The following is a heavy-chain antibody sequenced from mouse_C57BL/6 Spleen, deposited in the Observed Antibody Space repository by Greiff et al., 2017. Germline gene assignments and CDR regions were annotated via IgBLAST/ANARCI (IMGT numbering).Heavy chain of an antibody. V-gene: IGHV2-5*01. J-gene: IGHJ2*01. CDR1: GFSLTSYG. CDR3: AKNYDYVPYYFDY. CDR2: IWRGGST. Sequence: QVQLQQSGPGLVQPSQSLSITCTVSGFSLTSYGVHWVRQSPGKGLEWLGVIWRGGSTDYNAAFMSRLSITKDNSKSQVFFKMNSLQADDTAIYYCAKNYDYVPYYFDYWGQGTTLTVSS. D-gene: IGHD2-4*01.